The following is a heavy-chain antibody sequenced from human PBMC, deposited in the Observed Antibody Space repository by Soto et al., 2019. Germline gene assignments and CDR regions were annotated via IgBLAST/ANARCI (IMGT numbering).Heavy chain of an antibody. Sequence: SETLSLTCTFSGGSISSYYWSWIRQPPGKGLEWIGYIYYSGSTNYNPSLKSRVTISVDTSKNQFSLKLSSVTAADTAVYYCAREPRGGESSWTFDPWGQGTLVTVSS. CDR1: GGSISSYY. D-gene: IGHD6-13*01. V-gene: IGHV4-59*01. CDR3: AREPRGGESSWTFDP. J-gene: IGHJ5*02. CDR2: IYYSGST.